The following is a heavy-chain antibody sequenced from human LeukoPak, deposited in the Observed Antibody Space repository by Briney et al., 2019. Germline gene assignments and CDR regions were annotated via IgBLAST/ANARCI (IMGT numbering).Heavy chain of an antibody. J-gene: IGHJ6*03. V-gene: IGHV3-48*01. CDR3: ARSNVLVLMVYYYYMDV. CDR2: ISSSSSTI. D-gene: IGHD2-8*01. Sequence: GGSLRLSCAASGFTFSSYSMNWVRQAPGKGLEWVSYISSSSSTIYYADSVKGRFTISRDNAKNSLYLQMNSLGAEDTAVYYCARSNVLVLMVYYYYMDVWGKGTTVTVSS. CDR1: GFTFSSYS.